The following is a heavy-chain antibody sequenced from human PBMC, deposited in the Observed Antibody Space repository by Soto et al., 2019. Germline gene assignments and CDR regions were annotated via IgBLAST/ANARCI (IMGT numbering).Heavy chain of an antibody. CDR2: IYHSGST. J-gene: IGHJ4*02. Sequence: SETLSLTCAVSGYSLSSGYFWGWIRQPPGKGLEWMGSIYHSGSTYYNSSLKSRLSISVNTSKNRFSLHLTSVTAADTAVYYCARGRYSGYDRYYFDSWGQGNLVTVSS. V-gene: IGHV4-38-2*01. D-gene: IGHD5-12*01. CDR3: ARGRYSGYDRYYFDS. CDR1: GYSLSSGYF.